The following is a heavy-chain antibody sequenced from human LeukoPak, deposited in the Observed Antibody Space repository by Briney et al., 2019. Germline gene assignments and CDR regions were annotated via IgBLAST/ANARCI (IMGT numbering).Heavy chain of an antibody. D-gene: IGHD3-16*01. CDR1: GGSISSYY. CDR2: IYYSGST. J-gene: IGHJ4*02. CDR3: ARDRDLGGSDY. Sequence: SETLPLTCTVSGGSISSYYWSWIRQPPGKGLEWIGYIYYSGSTNYNPSLKSRVTISVDTSKNQFSLKLSSVTAADTAVYYCARDRDLGGSDYWGQGTLVTVSS. V-gene: IGHV4-59*01.